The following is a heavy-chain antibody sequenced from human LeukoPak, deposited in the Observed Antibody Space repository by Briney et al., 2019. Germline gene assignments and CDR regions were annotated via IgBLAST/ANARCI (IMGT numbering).Heavy chain of an antibody. V-gene: IGHV1-18*01. Sequence: ASVKVSCKASGYTFTSYGISWVRQAPGQGLEWRGWISAYNGNTNYAQKLQGRVTMTTDTSTSTAYMELRSLRSDDTAVYYCARDGGYCSGGSCGWFDPWGQGTLVTVSS. CDR1: GYTFTSYG. D-gene: IGHD2-15*01. J-gene: IGHJ5*02. CDR3: ARDGGYCSGGSCGWFDP. CDR2: ISAYNGNT.